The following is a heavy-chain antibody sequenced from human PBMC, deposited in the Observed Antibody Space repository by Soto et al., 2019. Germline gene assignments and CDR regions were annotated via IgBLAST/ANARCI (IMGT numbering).Heavy chain of an antibody. CDR1: GDSISNGYYT. CDR2: IYNSVNT. Sequence: QVQLQEWGPGLVEPSQTLSLTCTVSGDSISNGYYTWSWIRQPPGKDLEWIGHIYNSVNTYSNPSLKSRVTISADTSKNQFSLMLSSVTAADTAVYYCATGPSGDKVDYWGQGTLVTVSS. J-gene: IGHJ4*02. CDR3: ATGPSGDKVDY. D-gene: IGHD3-10*01. V-gene: IGHV4-30-4*01.